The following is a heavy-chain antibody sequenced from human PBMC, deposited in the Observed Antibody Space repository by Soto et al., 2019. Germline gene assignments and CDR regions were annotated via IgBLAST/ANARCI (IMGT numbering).Heavy chain of an antibody. CDR1: GYTFTSYD. CDR3: ARGRYTITFGGVIAIPKAYYGMDV. Sequence: ASVKVSCKASGYTFTSYDINWVRQATGQGLEWMGWMNPNSGNTGYAQKFQGRVTMTRNTSISTAYMELSSLRSEDTAVYYCARGRYTITFGGVIAIPKAYYGMDVWGQGTTVTVSS. V-gene: IGHV1-8*01. J-gene: IGHJ6*02. D-gene: IGHD3-16*02. CDR2: MNPNSGNT.